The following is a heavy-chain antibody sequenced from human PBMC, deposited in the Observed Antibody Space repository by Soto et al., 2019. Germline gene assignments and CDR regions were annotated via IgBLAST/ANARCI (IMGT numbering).Heavy chain of an antibody. CDR2: IYYSGST. Sequence: QLQLQESGPGLVKPSETLSLTCTVSGGSISSSSYYWGWIRQPPGKGLEWIGSIYYSGSTYYNPSLKSRVTISXXTXKXXCSLKLSSVTAADAAVYYCASGDVDTVHYYYGMDVWGQGTTVTVSS. J-gene: IGHJ6*02. D-gene: IGHD5-18*01. CDR3: ASGDVDTVHYYYGMDV. CDR1: GGSISSSSYY. V-gene: IGHV4-39*01.